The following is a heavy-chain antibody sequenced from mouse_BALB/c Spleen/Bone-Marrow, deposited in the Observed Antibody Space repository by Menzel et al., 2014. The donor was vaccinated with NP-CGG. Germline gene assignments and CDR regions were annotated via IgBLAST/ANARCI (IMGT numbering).Heavy chain of an antibody. V-gene: IGHV1-18*01. D-gene: IGHD2-4*01. Sequence: VQLQQSGPALVKPGASMKISCKASGYSFTGYTMNWVKQSHGKNLEWIGLINPYNGGTTYNQKFKGKATLTVDKSSSSAYMELLSLTSEDSAVYYCARRDYYEYSCFAYWGQGTLVTVSA. CDR3: ARRDYYEYSCFAY. CDR1: GYSFTGYT. J-gene: IGHJ3*01. CDR2: INPYNGGT.